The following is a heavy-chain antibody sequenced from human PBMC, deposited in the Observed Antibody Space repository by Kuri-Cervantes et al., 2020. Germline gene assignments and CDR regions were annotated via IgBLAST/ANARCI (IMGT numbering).Heavy chain of an antibody. J-gene: IGHJ4*02. Sequence: GESLKISCAASGFTFSSYSMNWVRQAPGKGLEWVSYTSSSSSTIYYADSVKGRFTISRDNAKNSLYLQMNSLKTEDTAVYYCTTDRAVAAISDYWGQGTLVTVSS. CDR1: GFTFSSYS. CDR3: TTDRAVAAISDY. V-gene: IGHV3-48*01. D-gene: IGHD6-19*01. CDR2: TSSSSSTI.